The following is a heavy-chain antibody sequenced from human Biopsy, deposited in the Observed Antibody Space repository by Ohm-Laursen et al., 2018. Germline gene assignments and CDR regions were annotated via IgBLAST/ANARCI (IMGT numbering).Heavy chain of an antibody. CDR2: ISGNSDII. CDR3: ALAAAQTVTHFDY. Sequence: SLRLSCAAVGFTFSSYAMTWFRQAPGKGLEWVSTISGNSDIIYDTDSVKGRFTISRDNSKNTLYLQMNSLRADGTAVYYCALAAAQTVTHFDYWGQGTLVTVSS. D-gene: IGHD4-17*01. J-gene: IGHJ4*02. V-gene: IGHV3-23*01. CDR1: GFTFSSYA.